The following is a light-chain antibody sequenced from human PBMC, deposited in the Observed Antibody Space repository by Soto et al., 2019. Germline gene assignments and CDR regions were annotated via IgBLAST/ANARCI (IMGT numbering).Light chain of an antibody. V-gene: IGLV2-23*02. J-gene: IGLJ2*01. Sequence: QSALTQPASVSGSPGQSITISCTGTSSDVGSDNLVSWYQQHPGKAPKLMIYEVSKRPSGVSNRFSGSKSGNTASLTISGLQAEDEADYYCCSYAGSSTNVVFGGGTKLTVL. CDR1: SSDVGSDNL. CDR2: EVS. CDR3: CSYAGSSTNVV.